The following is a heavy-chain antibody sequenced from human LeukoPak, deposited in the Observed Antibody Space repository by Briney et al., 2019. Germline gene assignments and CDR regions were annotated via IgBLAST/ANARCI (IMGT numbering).Heavy chain of an antibody. Sequence: SETLSLTCTVSGGSISSNSYYWGWIRQPPGKGLEWIGSIYYSGSTYYNPSLKNRLTISVDTSKNQFSLKLSSVTAADTAVYYYATLRDYYDSSGFNHWYFDLWGRGTLVTVSS. CDR3: ATLRDYYDSSGFNHWYFDL. CDR1: GGSISSNSYY. V-gene: IGHV4-39*01. J-gene: IGHJ2*01. CDR2: IYYSGST. D-gene: IGHD3-22*01.